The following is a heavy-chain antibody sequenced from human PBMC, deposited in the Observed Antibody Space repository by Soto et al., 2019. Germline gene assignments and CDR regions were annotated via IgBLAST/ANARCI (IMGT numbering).Heavy chain of an antibody. D-gene: IGHD1-7*01. CDR2: ISGDGSST. CDR3: ARSLPGTYGAFDL. Sequence: GGSLRLSCAASGFTFRSYWMHWVRQSPGKGLVWVSRISGDGSSTNYADSVKGRFTISRDNAKNAVYLQIDSLRAEDTAVYYCARSLPGTYGAFDLWGQGTMVTV. CDR1: GFTFRSYW. V-gene: IGHV3-74*01. J-gene: IGHJ3*01.